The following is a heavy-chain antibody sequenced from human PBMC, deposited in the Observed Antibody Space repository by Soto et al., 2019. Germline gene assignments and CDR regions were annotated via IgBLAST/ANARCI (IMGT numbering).Heavy chain of an antibody. CDR3: AHRVLRTVFGLVTTTAIYFDF. CDR2: IYWDDDK. D-gene: IGHD3-3*01. Sequence: QITLNESGPTQVKPRQTLTLTCTFSGFSLTTSGVGVGWIRQSPGKAPEWIALIYWDDDKRYSPSLKSRLTITKDTSKNQVDLTMADLDPADTATYYCAHRVLRTVFGLVTTTAIYFDFWGQGTPVAVSS. CDR1: GFSLTTSGVG. J-gene: IGHJ4*02. V-gene: IGHV2-5*02.